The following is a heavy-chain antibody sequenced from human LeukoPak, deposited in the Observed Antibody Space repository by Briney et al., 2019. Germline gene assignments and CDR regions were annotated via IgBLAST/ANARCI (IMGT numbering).Heavy chain of an antibody. D-gene: IGHD4-11*01. V-gene: IGHV3-53*01. CDR3: AREMGDSNYGNYYCYGMDV. CDR1: GFTVRNNY. J-gene: IGHJ6*02. CDR2: IYSGGST. Sequence: PGGSLRLSCAASGFTVRNNYMSWVRQAPGKGLEWVSVIYSGGSTYYADSVKGRFTISRDNSKNTLYLQMNSLRAEDTAVYYCAREMGDSNYGNYYCYGMDVWGQGTTVTVSS.